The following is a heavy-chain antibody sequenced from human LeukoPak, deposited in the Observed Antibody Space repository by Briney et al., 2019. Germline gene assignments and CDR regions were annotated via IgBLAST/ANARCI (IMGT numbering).Heavy chain of an antibody. CDR2: ISYDGITE. Sequence: PGGSLRLSCAASGFSFSSFAMHWVRQAPGKGLEWVSLISYDGITEDYSDSVKGRFTISRDNSKNTLYLQMNSLRAEDTAVYYCARARYSYGYDFDYWGQGTLVTVSS. CDR1: GFSFSSFA. J-gene: IGHJ4*02. D-gene: IGHD5-18*01. CDR3: ARARYSYGYDFDY. V-gene: IGHV3-30*14.